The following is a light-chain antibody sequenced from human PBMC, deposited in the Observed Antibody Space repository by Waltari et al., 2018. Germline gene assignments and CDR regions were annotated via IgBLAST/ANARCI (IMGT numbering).Light chain of an antibody. Sequence: VSGSPGQSVTISCTGTSSDVGANNFVSWYQQHPGKAPKLLICEVIKRPSGVSSRFSGSKSGNTASLTISGLQAEDEADYYCCSYAGRGTYVFGSGTKVTVL. CDR1: SSDVGANNF. CDR3: CSYAGRGTYV. V-gene: IGLV2-23*02. J-gene: IGLJ1*01. CDR2: EVI.